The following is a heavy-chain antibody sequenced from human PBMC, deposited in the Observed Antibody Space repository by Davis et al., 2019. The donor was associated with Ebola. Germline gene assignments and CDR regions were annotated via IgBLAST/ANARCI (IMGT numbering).Heavy chain of an antibody. Sequence: GESLKISCAASGFTFNSYGMHWVRQAPGKGLEWVAVIWYDGSNKYYADSVKGRFTISRDNSKNTLYLQMNSLRAEDTAVYYCARDGYSSSWYIYYYYGMDVWGQGTTVTVSS. CDR1: GFTFNSYG. J-gene: IGHJ6*02. V-gene: IGHV3-33*01. D-gene: IGHD6-13*01. CDR3: ARDGYSSSWYIYYYYGMDV. CDR2: IWYDGSNK.